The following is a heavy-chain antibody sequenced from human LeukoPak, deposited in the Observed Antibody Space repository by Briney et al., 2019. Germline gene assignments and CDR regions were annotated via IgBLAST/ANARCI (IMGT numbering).Heavy chain of an antibody. Sequence: PGGSLRLSCAASGFTFSSYAMHWVRQAPGKGLEWVAVISYDGCNKYYADSVKGRFTISRDNSKNTLYLQMNSLRAEDTAVYYCASGSLIPADYWGQGTLVTVSS. J-gene: IGHJ4*02. D-gene: IGHD1-26*01. CDR1: GFTFSSYA. V-gene: IGHV3-30*01. CDR3: ASGSLIPADY. CDR2: ISYDGCNK.